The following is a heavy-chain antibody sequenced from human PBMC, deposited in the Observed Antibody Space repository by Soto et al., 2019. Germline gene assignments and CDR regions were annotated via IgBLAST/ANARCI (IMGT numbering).Heavy chain of an antibody. CDR2: IHGSGGST. J-gene: IGHJ4*02. CDR3: ARGKDRATVTTFDY. CDR1: GFTFSSYA. V-gene: IGHV3-23*01. Sequence: EVQLLESGGGLVQRGGSLRLSCAASGFTFSSYAMNWVRQAPGKGLEWVSVIHGSGGSTYYADSVKGRFTISRDNSKNTEDLQMNSLRAEDTAVYYCARGKDRATVTTFDYWGQGTLVTVSS. D-gene: IGHD4-17*01.